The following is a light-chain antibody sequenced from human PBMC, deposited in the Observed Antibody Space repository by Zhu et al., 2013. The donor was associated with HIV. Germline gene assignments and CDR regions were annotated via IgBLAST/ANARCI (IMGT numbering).Light chain of an antibody. J-gene: IGKJ4*01. Sequence: DIQMTQSPSTLSASVGDRVTITCRASQGISKWLAWYQQKPGKAPKLLISDASNLESGVPSRVSGSGSGTDFTLTINRLEPEDFAVYYCQQYGSSLTFGGGTKVEIK. CDR2: DAS. CDR3: QQYGSSLT. CDR1: QGISKW. V-gene: IGKV1-5*01.